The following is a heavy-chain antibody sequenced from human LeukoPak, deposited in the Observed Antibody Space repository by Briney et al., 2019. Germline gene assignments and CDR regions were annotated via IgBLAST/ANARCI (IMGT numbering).Heavy chain of an antibody. CDR3: ARDLGSHDAFDI. V-gene: IGHV1-46*03. CDR1: GYTFTSYY. D-gene: IGHD3-10*01. CDR2: INPSGGST. J-gene: IGHJ3*02. Sequence: ASVKVSCEASGYTFTSYYMHWVRQAPGQGLEWMGIINPSGGSTSYAQKFQGRVTVTRDTSTSTVYMELSSLRSEDTAVYYCARDLGSHDAFDIWGQGTMVTVS.